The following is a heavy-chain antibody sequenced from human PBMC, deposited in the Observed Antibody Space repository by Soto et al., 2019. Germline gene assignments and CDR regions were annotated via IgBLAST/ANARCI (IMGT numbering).Heavy chain of an antibody. D-gene: IGHD3-10*01. CDR2: IYYSGST. CDR3: ARLEIRRGALYYFDY. Sequence: PSETLSLTCTVSGGSISSSSYYWGWIRQPPGKGLEWIGSIYYSGSTYYNPSLKSRVTISVDTSKNQFSLKLSSVTAADTAVYYCARLEIRRGALYYFDYWGQGTLVTVSS. CDR1: GGSISSSSYY. V-gene: IGHV4-39*01. J-gene: IGHJ4*02.